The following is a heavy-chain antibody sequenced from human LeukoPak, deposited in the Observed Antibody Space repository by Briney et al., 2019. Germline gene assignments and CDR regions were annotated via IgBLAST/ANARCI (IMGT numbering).Heavy chain of an antibody. CDR2: IYSGGST. Sequence: HPGGSLRLSCAASGFTFSSYAMSWVRQAPGKGLEWVSVIYSGGSTYYADSVKGRFTISRDKSKNTVYLQMNSLSAEDTAIYYCARVASTSPYFYGMDVWGQGTTVTVSS. CDR3: ARVASTSPYFYGMDV. CDR1: GFTFSSYA. J-gene: IGHJ6*02. V-gene: IGHV3-23*03.